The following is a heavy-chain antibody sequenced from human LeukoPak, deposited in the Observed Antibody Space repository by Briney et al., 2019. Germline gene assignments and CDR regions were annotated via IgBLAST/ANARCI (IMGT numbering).Heavy chain of an antibody. CDR1: GFTFSSYT. J-gene: IGHJ4*02. V-gene: IGHV3-23*01. D-gene: IGHD7-27*01. Sequence: GGSLRLSCAASGFTFSSYTMSWVRQAPGKGREWVSTITTSAGNTYYADSVKGRFTVSRDNSKNTLFLQMNSLRAEDTAVYYCAKDGGLWVSAHWGDSWGRGTLVTVSS. CDR3: AKDGGLWVSAHWGDS. CDR2: ITTSAGNT.